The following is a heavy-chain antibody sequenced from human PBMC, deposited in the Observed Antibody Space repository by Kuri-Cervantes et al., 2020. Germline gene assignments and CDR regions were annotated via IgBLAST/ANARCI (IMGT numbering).Heavy chain of an antibody. V-gene: IGHV3-23*01. CDR3: ARDLGATMRVMGY. CDR1: GFTFSNYA. CDR2: ISGSGGST. Sequence: GESLKISCAASGFTFSNYAMSWVRQAPGKGLEWVSAISGSGGSTYYADSVKGRFTISRDNSKNTLYLQMNSLRAEDTAVYYCARDLGATMRVMGYWGQGTLVTVSS. J-gene: IGHJ4*02. D-gene: IGHD1-26*01.